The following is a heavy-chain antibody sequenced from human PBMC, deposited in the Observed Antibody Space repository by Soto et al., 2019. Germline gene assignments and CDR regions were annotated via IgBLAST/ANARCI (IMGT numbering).Heavy chain of an antibody. Sequence: GESLKISCAASGFTFSSYGMHWVRQAPGKGLEWVAVISYDGSNKYYADSVKGRFTISRDNSKNTLYLQMNSLRAEDTAVYYCAKALRGYCSSTSCADYYYYYYMDVWGKGTTVTVSS. D-gene: IGHD2-2*01. CDR3: AKALRGYCSSTSCADYYYYYYMDV. V-gene: IGHV3-30*18. J-gene: IGHJ6*03. CDR1: GFTFSSYG. CDR2: ISYDGSNK.